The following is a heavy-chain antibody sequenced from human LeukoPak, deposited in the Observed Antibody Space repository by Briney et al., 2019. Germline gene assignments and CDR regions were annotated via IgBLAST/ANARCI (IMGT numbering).Heavy chain of an antibody. CDR3: TREPPSGSYYYYGTDV. Sequence: GGSLRLSCAASGFTVSSNYMTWFRQAPGKGLEWVSIIYSGRSTYHADSVNGRFTISRDNSKNTLYLQMNGLRADDAAVYYCTREPPSGSYYYYGTDVWGQGTTVTVSS. V-gene: IGHV3-53*01. CDR1: GFTVSSNY. CDR2: IYSGRST. J-gene: IGHJ6*02. D-gene: IGHD1-26*01.